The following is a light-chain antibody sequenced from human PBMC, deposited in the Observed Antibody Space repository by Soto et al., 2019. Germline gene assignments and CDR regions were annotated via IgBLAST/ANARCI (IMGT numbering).Light chain of an antibody. V-gene: IGKV1-12*01. Sequence: DIQMTQSPSSVSASVGDRVTITCRASLGISNSLASYQQKPGKAAKPLIYAASSLQSGVPSRFGGSGSGTDFTLTIDSLQPEDFATYFCQQANSFPITCGQGTRLEIK. CDR1: LGISNS. CDR2: AAS. J-gene: IGKJ5*01. CDR3: QQANSFPIT.